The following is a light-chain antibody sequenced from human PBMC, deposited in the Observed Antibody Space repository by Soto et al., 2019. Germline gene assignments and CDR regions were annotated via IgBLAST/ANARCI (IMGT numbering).Light chain of an antibody. CDR1: YSNFGSNI. CDR3: ASWDDSLNDVL. J-gene: IGLJ2*01. V-gene: IGLV1-44*01. CDR2: NNN. Sequence: QPVLTQPPSASGTPGQRSTIPGSGSYSNFGSNIVNWYQHFPGTAPKLLFYNNNKRPSGVPDRFSASKSGTSVSLAISGLQSEDEAIYYCASWDDSLNDVLFGGGTKVTVL.